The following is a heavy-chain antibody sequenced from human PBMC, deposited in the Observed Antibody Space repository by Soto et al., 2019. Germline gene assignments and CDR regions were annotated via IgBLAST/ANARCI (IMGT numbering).Heavy chain of an antibody. V-gene: IGHV3-7*04. CDR1: ECTFSNRW. CDR3: GRDSGTFHIDY. CDR2: IKEDGRDI. D-gene: IGHD1-26*01. Sequence: GGSLRLSAIASECTFSNRWISCFRQAPSKVQELVATIKEDGRDIYYADSVKGRFTISRDNAKKSLYLQLNSLRAEDTAVYYCGRDSGTFHIDYWGQGTLVTVS. J-gene: IGHJ4*02.